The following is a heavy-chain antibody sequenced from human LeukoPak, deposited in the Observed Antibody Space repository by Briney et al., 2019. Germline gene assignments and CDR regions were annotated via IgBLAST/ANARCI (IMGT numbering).Heavy chain of an antibody. V-gene: IGHV1-69*04. Sequence: SVKVSCKASGGTFSSYAISWVRQAPGQGLEWMGRIIPILGIANYAQKFQGRVTITADKSTSTAYMELSSLRSEDTAVYYCARAPVTIGPPFDLWGQGTLVTVSS. CDR1: GGTFSSYA. CDR3: ARAPVTIGPPFDL. CDR2: IIPILGIA. J-gene: IGHJ5*02. D-gene: IGHD4-17*01.